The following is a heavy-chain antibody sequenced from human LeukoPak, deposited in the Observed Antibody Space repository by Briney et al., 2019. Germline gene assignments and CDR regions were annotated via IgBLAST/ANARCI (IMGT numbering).Heavy chain of an antibody. CDR3: AKDLSITGDDDIVLMVYEY. J-gene: IGHJ4*02. CDR1: GYSFTSYW. CDR2: IYPGDSDT. Sequence: GESLKISCKGSGYSFTSYWIGWVRQMPGKGLEWMGIIYPGDSDTRYSPSFQGQVTISADKSISTAYLQWSSLRAEDTAVYYCAKDLSITGDDDIVLMVYEYWGQGTLVTVSS. V-gene: IGHV5-51*01. D-gene: IGHD2-8*01.